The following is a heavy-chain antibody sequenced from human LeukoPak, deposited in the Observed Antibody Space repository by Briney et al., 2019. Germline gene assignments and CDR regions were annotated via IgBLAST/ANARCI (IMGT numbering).Heavy chain of an antibody. CDR3: AREYYDFWSGYYPNRRNYYYYYMDV. J-gene: IGHJ6*03. D-gene: IGHD3-3*01. Sequence: ASVKVSCKASGYTFTSYYMHWVRQAPGQGLEWMGIINPSGGSTSYAQKFQGRVTMTRDMSTSTVYMELSSLRSDDTAVYYCAREYYDFWSGYYPNRRNYYYYYMDVWGKGTTVTVSS. V-gene: IGHV1-46*01. CDR1: GYTFTSYY. CDR2: INPSGGST.